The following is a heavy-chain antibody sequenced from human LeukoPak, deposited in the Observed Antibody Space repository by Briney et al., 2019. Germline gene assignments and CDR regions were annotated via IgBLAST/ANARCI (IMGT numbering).Heavy chain of an antibody. CDR1: GFTFSSYG. D-gene: IGHD3-3*01. J-gene: IGHJ4*02. CDR2: INSDVSST. V-gene: IGHV3-74*01. Sequence: PGGSLRLSCAASGFTFSSYGMSWVRQAPGKGLVWVSRINSDVSSTSYADSVKGRFTISRDNAKNTLYLQMNSLRAEDTAVYYCARDFFWSGYYVDYWGQGTLVTVSS. CDR3: ARDFFWSGYYVDY.